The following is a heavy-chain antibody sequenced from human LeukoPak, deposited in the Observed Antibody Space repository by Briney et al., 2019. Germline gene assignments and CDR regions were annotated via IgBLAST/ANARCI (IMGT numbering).Heavy chain of an antibody. D-gene: IGHD3-10*01. J-gene: IGHJ5*02. Sequence: SVKVSCKASAGTFSSYAISWVRQAPGHGLEWMGRIIPIFGTANYAQKFQGRVTITTDESTSTAYMELSSLRSEDTAVYYCARGFGESDQNWFDPWGQGTLVTVSS. CDR3: ARGFGESDQNWFDP. CDR1: AGTFSSYA. V-gene: IGHV1-69*05. CDR2: IIPIFGTA.